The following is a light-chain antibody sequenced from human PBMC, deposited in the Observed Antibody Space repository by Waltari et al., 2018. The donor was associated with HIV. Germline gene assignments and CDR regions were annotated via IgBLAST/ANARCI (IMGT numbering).Light chain of an antibody. J-gene: IGLJ1*01. CDR2: RNN. CDR3: AACDDSLSGQV. CDR1: SSNLGSTY. Sequence: QSVLTQPPSASGTPGQRVTISCSGTSSNLGSTYVYWYQQLPGTTPKLLIYRNNQRPSGVPDRISGSKSATSASLAISGLRSEDEADFSCAACDDSLSGQVFGPGTKVTVL. V-gene: IGLV1-47*01.